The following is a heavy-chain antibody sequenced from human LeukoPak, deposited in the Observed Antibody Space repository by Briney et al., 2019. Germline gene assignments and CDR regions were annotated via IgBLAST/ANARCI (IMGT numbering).Heavy chain of an antibody. CDR1: GYTFTGHY. CDR3: ARDTHRSGDCYDY. Sequence: ASVKVSCKASGYTFTGHYMHWVRQASGQGLEWMGWINPNSGGTNYAQKFRGRVTMTRDTSISTAYMELSRLRSDDTAVYYCARDTHRSGDCYDYWGQGTLVTVSS. J-gene: IGHJ4*02. D-gene: IGHD2-15*01. CDR2: INPNSGGT. V-gene: IGHV1-2*02.